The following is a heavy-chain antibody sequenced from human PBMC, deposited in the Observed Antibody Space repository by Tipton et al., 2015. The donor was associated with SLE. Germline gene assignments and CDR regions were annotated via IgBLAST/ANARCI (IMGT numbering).Heavy chain of an antibody. CDR2: TYYRSKWYN. V-gene: IGHV6-1*01. CDR3: ASSHGYYFDH. J-gene: IGHJ4*02. CDR1: GDSVSSNSAA. Sequence: GLVKPSQTLSLTCAISGDSVSSNSAAWNWIRQSPSRGLEWLGRTYYRSKWYNDYAVSVKSRITINPDPSKNQFSLKLSSVTAADTAVYYCASSHGYYFDHWGQGTLVTVSS.